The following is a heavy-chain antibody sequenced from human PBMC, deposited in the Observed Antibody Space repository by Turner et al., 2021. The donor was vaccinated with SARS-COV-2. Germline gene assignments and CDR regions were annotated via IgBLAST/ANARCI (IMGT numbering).Heavy chain of an antibody. D-gene: IGHD5-12*01. CDR2: IYSGGST. Sequence: EVQLVESGGGLVQPGGSLRLSCAASGVTVSRNYMNGVRQAPGKGREWVSVIYSGGSTYYADSVKGRFTISRDNSKNTLYLQMNSLRAEDTAVYYCARDLEYNGMDVWGQGTTVTVSS. V-gene: IGHV3-66*01. CDR1: GVTVSRNY. J-gene: IGHJ6*02. CDR3: ARDLEYNGMDV.